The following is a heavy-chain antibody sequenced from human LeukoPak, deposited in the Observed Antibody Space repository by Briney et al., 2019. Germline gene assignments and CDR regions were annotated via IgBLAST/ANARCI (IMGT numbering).Heavy chain of an antibody. Sequence: KPGGSLRLSCAASGFTFSSYSMTWVRPAPGKGREWVSSISSSSSYIYYADSVKGRFTISRDNAKNSLYLQMNSLRAEDTAVYYCARDPSYGGNSDYWGQGTLVTVSS. D-gene: IGHD4-23*01. CDR2: ISSSSSYI. V-gene: IGHV3-21*01. CDR3: ARDPSYGGNSDY. CDR1: GFTFSSYS. J-gene: IGHJ4*02.